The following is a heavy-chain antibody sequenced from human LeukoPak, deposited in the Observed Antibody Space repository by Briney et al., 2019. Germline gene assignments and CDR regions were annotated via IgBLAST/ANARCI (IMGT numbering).Heavy chain of an antibody. D-gene: IGHD3-22*01. V-gene: IGHV3-48*03. CDR3: ARQASVVVAITGMDV. CDR1: GFTFSSYE. J-gene: IGHJ6*02. Sequence: QPGGSLRLSCAASGFTFSSYEMNWVRQAPGKGLEWVSYISSSGSTIYYADSVKGRFTISRDNAKNSLYLQMNSLRAEDTAVYYCARQASVVVAITGMDVWGQGTTVTVSS. CDR2: ISSSGSTI.